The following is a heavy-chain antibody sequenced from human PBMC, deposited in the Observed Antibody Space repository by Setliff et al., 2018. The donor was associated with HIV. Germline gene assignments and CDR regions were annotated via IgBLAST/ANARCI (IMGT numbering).Heavy chain of an antibody. CDR3: ARDSSEYFDFSSGDFHYMDV. Sequence: ASVKVSCKASADTFTNCLINWVRQAPGQGLEWMGWINTDSGTPTYAQAFTGRFVFSLDTLVRTAYLEISDLRADDTGIYYCARDSSEYFDFSSGDFHYMDVWGKGTTVTVSS. V-gene: IGHV7-4-1*02. CDR2: INTDSGTP. D-gene: IGHD3-3*01. J-gene: IGHJ6*03. CDR1: ADTFTNCL.